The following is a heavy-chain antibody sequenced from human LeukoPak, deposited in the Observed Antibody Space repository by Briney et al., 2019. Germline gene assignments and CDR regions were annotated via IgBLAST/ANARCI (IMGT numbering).Heavy chain of an antibody. D-gene: IGHD3-10*01. Sequence: SQTLSLTCAVSGGSISSGGYFWSWIRQHPGKGLEWLGYYRGSTYYNPSLKSRVTISVDTSKNQFSLKLSSVTAADTAVYYCARVSGSITYIDFWGQGTLVTVSS. CDR2: YRGST. CDR3: ARVSGSITYIDF. CDR1: GGSISSGGYF. V-gene: IGHV4-31*11. J-gene: IGHJ4*02.